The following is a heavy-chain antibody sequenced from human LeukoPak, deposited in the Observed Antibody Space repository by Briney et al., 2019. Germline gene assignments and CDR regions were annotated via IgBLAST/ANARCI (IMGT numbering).Heavy chain of an antibody. CDR2: INHSGST. D-gene: IGHD5-12*01. V-gene: IGHV4-34*01. CDR3: ARYLVATRDFDY. J-gene: IGHJ4*02. Sequence: SETLPLTCAVYGGSFSGYYWSWIRQPPGKGLEWIGEINHSGSTNYNPSLKSRVTISVDTSKNQFSLKLSSVTAADTAVYYCARYLVATRDFDYWGQGTLVTVSS. CDR1: GGSFSGYY.